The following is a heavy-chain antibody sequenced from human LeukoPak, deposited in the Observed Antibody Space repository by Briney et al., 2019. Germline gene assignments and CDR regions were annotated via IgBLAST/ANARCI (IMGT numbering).Heavy chain of an antibody. V-gene: IGHV1-2*02. J-gene: IGHJ4*02. Sequence: ASVKLSCKASGYPFTGYFIHWGRQAPRQGLEWMGWINPDSGGTNYPPKFQGRVTMTRDTSISTAYMVVSRLRSDDTAVYYCARDVRGLGDYFDYGGQGTLVSVSS. CDR1: GYPFTGYF. D-gene: IGHD1-26*01. CDR2: INPDSGGT. CDR3: ARDVRGLGDYFDY.